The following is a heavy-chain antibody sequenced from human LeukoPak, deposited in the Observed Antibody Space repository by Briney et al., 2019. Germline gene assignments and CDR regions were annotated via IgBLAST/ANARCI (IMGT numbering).Heavy chain of an antibody. D-gene: IGHD3-22*01. CDR1: GFTFSSYS. CDR3: ARERYYDSSGYYYEYYYYGMDV. CDR2: ISSSSSYI. V-gene: IGHV3-21*01. Sequence: GGSLRLSCAASGFTFSSYSMNWVRQAPGKGLEWASSISSSSSYIYYADSVKGRVTISTANPNTSLYLPITRLRAENTAVYYCARERYYDSSGYYYEYYYYGMDVWGQGTTVTVSS. J-gene: IGHJ6*02.